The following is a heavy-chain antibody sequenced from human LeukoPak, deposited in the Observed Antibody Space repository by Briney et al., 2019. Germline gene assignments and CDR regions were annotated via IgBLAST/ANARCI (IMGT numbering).Heavy chain of an antibody. CDR3: ARDPADGYNHYFDY. Sequence: PSETLSLTCTVSGGSISSYYWSWIRQPPGKGLEWIGYISYSGSTNYNPSLKTRVTISVDTSKNQFSLKLTSVTAADTAVYYCARDPADGYNHYFDYWGQGTLVTVSS. D-gene: IGHD5-24*01. J-gene: IGHJ4*02. CDR2: ISYSGST. CDR1: GGSISSYY. V-gene: IGHV4-59*01.